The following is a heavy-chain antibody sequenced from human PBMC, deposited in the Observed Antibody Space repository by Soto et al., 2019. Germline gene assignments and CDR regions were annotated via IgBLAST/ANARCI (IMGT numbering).Heavy chain of an antibody. D-gene: IGHD7-27*01. CDR2: IYHTGGT. V-gene: IGHV4-30-4*01. CDR1: GGSISSGDYY. J-gene: IGHJ4*02. CDR3: ARDAPNTGPFDS. Sequence: PSETLSLTCTVSGGSISSGDYYWSWIRQPPGKGLEWLAEIYHTGGTNYNPSLKSRLTISIDTSKNQFSLKVTSVTAADTAVYYCARDAPNTGPFDSWGQGTLVTVSS.